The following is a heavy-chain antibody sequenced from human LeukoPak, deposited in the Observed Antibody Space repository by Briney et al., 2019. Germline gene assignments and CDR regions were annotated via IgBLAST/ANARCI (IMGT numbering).Heavy chain of an antibody. J-gene: IGHJ6*03. V-gene: IGHV1-69*13. CDR3: ASPHHCSSTSCQYYYYYMDV. CDR1: AGTLSSYA. D-gene: IGHD2-2*01. CDR2: IIPIFGTA. Sequence: ASMNVSCKASAGTLSSYAISCERQAPRQVREWIGGIIPIFGTANYAQKFQGRVTITADESTSAAYMELSSLRSEDTAVYYCASPHHCSSTSCQYYYYYMDVWGKGTTVSVSS.